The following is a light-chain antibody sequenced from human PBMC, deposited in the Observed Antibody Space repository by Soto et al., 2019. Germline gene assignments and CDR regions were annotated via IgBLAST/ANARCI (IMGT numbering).Light chain of an antibody. CDR1: QRVSNN. CDR3: QQYNYWPPLT. V-gene: IGKV3D-15*01. J-gene: IGKJ4*01. CDR2: GAS. Sequence: EIVMTQSPATLSVSPGERATLSCRASQRVSNNLAWYQQKPGQAPRLLIYGASTRATGIPARFSGSGSGTEFTLTISSLQSEDFAVYYCQQYNYWPPLTFGGGTKVEIK.